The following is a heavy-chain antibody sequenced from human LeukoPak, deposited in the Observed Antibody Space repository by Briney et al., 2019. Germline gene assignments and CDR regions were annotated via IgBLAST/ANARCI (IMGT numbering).Heavy chain of an antibody. D-gene: IGHD2-21*01. CDR2: TYYLSKWYN. V-gene: IGHV6-1*01. CDR3: ARWQDSGRHFYL. J-gene: IGHJ2*01. Sequence: TSQTLSLTCSVSWDNVSRIRVSRRWIRQSPSRGLEWLGRTYYLSKWYNEYAVSVKSRITINADTSRNQFFLQLISVTTEDTALYFIARWQDSGRHFYLSGRGTLVTVSS. CDR1: WDNVSRIRVS.